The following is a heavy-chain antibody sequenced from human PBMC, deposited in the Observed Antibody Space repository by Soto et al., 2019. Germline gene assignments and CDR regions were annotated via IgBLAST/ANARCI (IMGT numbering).Heavy chain of an antibody. Sequence: EVQLLESGGGLVQPGGSLRLSGAASGFIFSDYAMKWVRQAPGKGLECVSAISGSDGSTCFADSVKGRFTISRDNSESALYLLMNSLRAEDTAVYYCAKDPTTAVAGSFSHIWGHGTMVTVSS. J-gene: IGHJ3*02. CDR1: GFIFSDYA. CDR3: AKDPTTAVAGSFSHI. V-gene: IGHV3-23*01. D-gene: IGHD6-19*01. CDR2: ISGSDGST.